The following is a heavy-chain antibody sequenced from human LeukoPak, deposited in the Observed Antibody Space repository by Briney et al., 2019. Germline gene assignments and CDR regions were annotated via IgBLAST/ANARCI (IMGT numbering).Heavy chain of an antibody. J-gene: IGHJ4*02. D-gene: IGHD5-12*01. Sequence: ASVKVSCKASGYTLTGYYMHWVRQAPGQGLEWMGWINPNSGGTNYAQKFQGRVTMTRNTSISTAYMELSSLRSEDTAVYYCASGNSGYDLGLGYWGQGTLVTVSS. V-gene: IGHV1-2*02. CDR2: INPNSGGT. CDR1: GYTLTGYY. CDR3: ASGNSGYDLGLGY.